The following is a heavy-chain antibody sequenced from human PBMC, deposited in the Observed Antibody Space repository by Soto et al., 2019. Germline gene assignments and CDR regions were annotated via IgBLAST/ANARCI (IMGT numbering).Heavy chain of an antibody. J-gene: IGHJ4*02. Sequence: SETLSLTCAVYGGSFSGYYWSWIRQPPGKGLEWIGEINHSGSTNYNPSLKSRVTISVDTSKNQFSLKLSSVTAADTAVYYCARGRLLVDTAMVSLQPTNSFDYWGQGTLVTVSS. V-gene: IGHV4-34*01. CDR3: ARGRLLVDTAMVSLQPTNSFDY. CDR1: GGSFSGYY. D-gene: IGHD5-18*01. CDR2: INHSGST.